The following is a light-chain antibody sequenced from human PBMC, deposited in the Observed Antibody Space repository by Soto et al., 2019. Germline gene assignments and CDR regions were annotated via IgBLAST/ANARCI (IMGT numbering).Light chain of an antibody. CDR1: QSVSTN. CDR2: DAS. Sequence: EIVMTQSPATLSVSPGERATLSCRASQSVSTNLAWYQQKPGQAPRLLISDASTRATGIPARFSGSGSETDVTLTISSLQSEDFAVYYCKQYHDWSPFTFGGGTKVEIK. V-gene: IGKV3-15*01. J-gene: IGKJ4*02. CDR3: KQYHDWSPFT.